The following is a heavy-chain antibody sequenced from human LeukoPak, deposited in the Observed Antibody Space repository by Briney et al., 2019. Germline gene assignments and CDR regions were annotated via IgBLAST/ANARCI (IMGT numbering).Heavy chain of an antibody. J-gene: IGHJ4*02. Sequence: ASVKVSCKASEYTFTGYYMHWVRQAPGQGLEWMGWINPNSGGTNYAQKFQGRVTMTRDTSISTAYMELSRLRSDDTAVYYCARGVFGYSSSSSDYWGQGTLVTVSS. CDR3: ARGVFGYSSSSSDY. CDR1: EYTFTGYY. D-gene: IGHD6-6*01. CDR2: INPNSGGT. V-gene: IGHV1-2*02.